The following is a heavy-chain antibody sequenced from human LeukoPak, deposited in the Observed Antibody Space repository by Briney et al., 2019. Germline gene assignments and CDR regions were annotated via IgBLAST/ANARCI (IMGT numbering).Heavy chain of an antibody. J-gene: IGHJ4*02. CDR2: INPNSGFT. D-gene: IGHD1-7*01. CDR1: GYTFTDYY. Sequence: ASVKVSCKASGYTFTDYYIHWVRQAPGQGLQCMGWINPNSGFTNIAQNFQGRVTMTRDTSINTAHMDLISLGSDDTAIYYCASARELLASFDYWGQGTLVTVSS. CDR3: ASARELLASFDY. V-gene: IGHV1-2*02.